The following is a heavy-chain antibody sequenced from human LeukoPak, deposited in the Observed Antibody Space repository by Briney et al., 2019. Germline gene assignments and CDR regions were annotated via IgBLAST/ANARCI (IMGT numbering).Heavy chain of an antibody. Sequence: PGGSLRLSCAASGFTFYDYAMHWVRQAPGKGLEWVSGINWNSGSIGYADSVKGRFTISRDNAKNSLYLQMNSLRAEDTALYYCAKGVASSGYYYDPVGGFDIWGQGTMVTVSS. CDR3: AKGVASSGYYYDPVGGFDI. V-gene: IGHV3-9*01. CDR1: GFTFYDYA. J-gene: IGHJ3*02. CDR2: INWNSGSI. D-gene: IGHD3-22*01.